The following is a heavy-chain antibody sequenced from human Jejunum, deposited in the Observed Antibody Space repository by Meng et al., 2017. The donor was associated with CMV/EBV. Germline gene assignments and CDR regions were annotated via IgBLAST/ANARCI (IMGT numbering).Heavy chain of an antibody. CDR3: VKRYCSSSTCHYYFDY. D-gene: IGHD2-2*01. Sequence: FTFSRYWMPWVRQAPGKGLMWVSRITPDGSTATYADSVKGRFTVSRDNAKSTLYLQMNNLRAEDTAVYYCVKRYCSSSTCHYYFDYWGQGTLVTVSS. CDR2: ITPDGSTA. J-gene: IGHJ4*02. V-gene: IGHV3-74*03. CDR1: FTFSRYW.